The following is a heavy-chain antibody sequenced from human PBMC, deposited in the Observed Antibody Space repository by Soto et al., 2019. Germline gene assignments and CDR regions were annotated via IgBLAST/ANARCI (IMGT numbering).Heavy chain of an antibody. V-gene: IGHV3-30*14. D-gene: IGHD4-17*01. CDR2: ISSRGTDI. CDR3: ATLGRADYPPLAA. Sequence: GGSLRLSCEASGFLFSTSTLNWVRRAPGKGLEWVAEISSRGTDIYYAGSVKGRFTISRDNSKNTLYLLLDRVKSDDTAVYFCATLGRADYPPLAAWGQGTLVTVSS. J-gene: IGHJ5*02. CDR1: GFLFSTST.